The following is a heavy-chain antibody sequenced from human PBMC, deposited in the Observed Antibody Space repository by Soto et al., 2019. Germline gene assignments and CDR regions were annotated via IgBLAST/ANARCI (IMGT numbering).Heavy chain of an antibody. CDR1: GYTFTSYY. V-gene: IGHV1-46*01. D-gene: IGHD3-22*01. J-gene: IGHJ4*02. CDR2: INPSGGST. CDR3: ARGPALVVITTGTFDY. Sequence: QVQLVQSGAEVKKPGASVKVSCKASGYTFTSYYMHWVRQAPGQGLEWMGIINPSGGSTSYAQKFQGGVTMTRDTSTSTVYMELSSLRSEDTAVYYCARGPALVVITTGTFDYWGQGTLVTVSS.